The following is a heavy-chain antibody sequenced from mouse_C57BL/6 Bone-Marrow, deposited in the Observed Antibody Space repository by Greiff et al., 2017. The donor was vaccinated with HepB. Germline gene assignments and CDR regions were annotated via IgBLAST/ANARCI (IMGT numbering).Heavy chain of an antibody. J-gene: IGHJ4*01. Sequence: QVQLQQSGAELVKPGASVKISCKASGYAFSSYWMNWVKQRPGKGLEWIGQIYPGDGDTNYNGKFKGKATLTADKSSSTAYMQLSSLTSEDSAVYFCARFTTVVATGKWAMDYWGQGTSVTVSS. V-gene: IGHV1-80*01. CDR1: GYAFSSYW. CDR2: IYPGDGDT. D-gene: IGHD1-1*01. CDR3: ARFTTVVATGKWAMDY.